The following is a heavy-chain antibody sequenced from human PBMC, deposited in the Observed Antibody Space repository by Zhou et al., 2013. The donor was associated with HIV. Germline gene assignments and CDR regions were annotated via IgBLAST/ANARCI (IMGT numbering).Heavy chain of an antibody. V-gene: IGHV4-59*11. Sequence: QVQLQESGPGLVKPSETLSLTCTVSGGSIRSHYWNWIRQPPGKGLEWIGYIYYSGSTNYNPSLKSRVTISVDTSKNQFSLKLSSVTAADTAVYYCARDLYPASRYGMDVWGQGTTVTGLL. CDR2: IYYSGST. J-gene: IGHJ6*02. CDR3: ARDLYPASRYGMDV. CDR1: GGSIRSHY.